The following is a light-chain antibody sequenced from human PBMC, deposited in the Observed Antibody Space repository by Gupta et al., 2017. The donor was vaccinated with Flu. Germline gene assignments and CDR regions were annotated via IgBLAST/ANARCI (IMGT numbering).Light chain of an antibody. Sequence: TSSNGGGYNYGSWYQQHPGKAPRLMIYDVTERPAGVPDRFSGSKSGNTASLTISGLQPEDEADYYCCSYAGSYSYVFGTETKVTVL. V-gene: IGLV2-11*01. CDR2: DVT. CDR3: CSYAGSYSYV. J-gene: IGLJ1*01. CDR1: SSNGGGYNY.